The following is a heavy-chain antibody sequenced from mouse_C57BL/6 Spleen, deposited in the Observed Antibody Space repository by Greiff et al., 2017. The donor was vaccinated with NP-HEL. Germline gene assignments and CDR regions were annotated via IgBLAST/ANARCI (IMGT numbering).Heavy chain of an antibody. CDR1: GYTFTSYW. D-gene: IGHD4-1*01. CDR2: IDPSDSET. V-gene: IGHV1-52*01. CDR3: ARNLGNWYFDV. J-gene: IGHJ1*03. Sequence: QVQLQQSGAELVRPGSSVKLSCKASGYTFTSYWMHWVKQRPIQGLEWIGNIDPSDSETHYNQKFKDKATLTVDKSSSTAYMQLSSLTSEDSAVYYCARNLGNWYFDVWGTGTTVTVSS.